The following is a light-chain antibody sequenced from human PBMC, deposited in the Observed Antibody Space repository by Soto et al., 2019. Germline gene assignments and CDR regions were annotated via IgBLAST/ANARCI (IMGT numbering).Light chain of an antibody. CDR2: GAS. Sequence: EIVLTQSPGTLSLPPGERATLSCRASQSVSSSYLAWYRQKPGQAPRLLIYGASTRATGIPERFSGSGSGTDFTLTISRLEPEDFAVYYCQQYAGSPRTFGQGTKVDIK. V-gene: IGKV3-20*01. J-gene: IGKJ1*01. CDR1: QSVSSSY. CDR3: QQYAGSPRT.